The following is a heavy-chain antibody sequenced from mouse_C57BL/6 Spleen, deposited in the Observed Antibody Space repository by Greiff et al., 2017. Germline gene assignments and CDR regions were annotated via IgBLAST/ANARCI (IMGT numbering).Heavy chain of an antibody. Sequence: DVQLQESEGGLVQPGSSMKLSCTASGFTFSDYYMAWVRQVPEKGLEWVANINYDGSSTYYLDSLKSRFIISRDNAKNILYLQMSSLKSEDTATYYCARGEDSSAWFAYWGQGTLVTVSA. J-gene: IGHJ3*01. D-gene: IGHD3-2*02. CDR3: ARGEDSSAWFAY. CDR1: GFTFSDYY. CDR2: INYDGSST. V-gene: IGHV5-16*01.